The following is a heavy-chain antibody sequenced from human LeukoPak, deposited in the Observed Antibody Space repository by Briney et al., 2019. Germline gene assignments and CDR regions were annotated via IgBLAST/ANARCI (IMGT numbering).Heavy chain of an antibody. CDR1: GFTFSSYG. CDR2: IWYDGSNK. D-gene: IGHD3-10*01. CDR3: ARGYYYYGSGNYYPFFDF. V-gene: IGHV3-33*01. J-gene: IGHJ4*02. Sequence: GGSLRLSCAASGFTFSSYGMHWVRQAPGKGLEGVAVIWYDGSNKYYADSVKGRFTISRDDSKNTVYLLMNTLRGEDAAVYYCARGYYYYGSGNYYPFFDFWGRGTLDTVSS.